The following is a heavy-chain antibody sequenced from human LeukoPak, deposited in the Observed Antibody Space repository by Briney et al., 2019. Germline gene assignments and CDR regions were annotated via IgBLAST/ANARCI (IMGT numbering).Heavy chain of an antibody. CDR3: ARDSHTVTPFGSDY. CDR1: GYTFTIYG. CDR2: ISAYNGNT. D-gene: IGHD4-11*01. Sequence: VASVTVSFTASGYTFTIYGISWVRQAPGQGLEWMGWISAYNGNTNYAQKLQGRVTMTTDTSTSTAYMELRSLRSDDTAVYYCARDSHTVTPFGSDYWGQGTLVTVSS. J-gene: IGHJ4*02. V-gene: IGHV1-18*01.